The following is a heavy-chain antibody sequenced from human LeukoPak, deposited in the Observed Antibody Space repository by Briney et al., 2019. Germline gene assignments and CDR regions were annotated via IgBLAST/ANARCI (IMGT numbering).Heavy chain of an antibody. V-gene: IGHV3-30-3*01. CDR1: GFTFSSYA. CDR3: ARDAGDGYSSSSSDY. J-gene: IGHJ4*02. D-gene: IGHD6-6*01. CDR2: ISYDGSNK. Sequence: GGSLRLSCAASGFTFSSYAMHWVRQAPGKGLEWVAVISYDGSNKYYADSVKGRFTISRDNPKNTLYLQMNSLRAEDTAVYYCARDAGDGYSSSSSDYWGQGTLVTVSS.